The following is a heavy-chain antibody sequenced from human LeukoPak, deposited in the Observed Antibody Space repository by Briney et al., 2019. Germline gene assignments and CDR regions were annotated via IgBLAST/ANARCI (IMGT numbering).Heavy chain of an antibody. CDR2: EGGNT. D-gene: IGHD5-18*01. J-gene: IGHJ4*02. Sequence: GGSLRLSCATSGFTFSSHPMSWVRQAPVEGLEWVSTEGGNTWYADSVKGRFTISRDNSKNTLYLQMNSLRAEDTAVYYCAKDRHGDGYNSEWGQGTLVTVSS. CDR1: GFTFSSHP. CDR3: AKDRHGDGYNSE. V-gene: IGHV3-23*01.